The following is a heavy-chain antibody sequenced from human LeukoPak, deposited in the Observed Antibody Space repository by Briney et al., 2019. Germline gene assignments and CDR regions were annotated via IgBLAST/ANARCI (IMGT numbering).Heavy chain of an antibody. D-gene: IGHD3-9*01. V-gene: IGHV4-4*02. CDR1: GGSISSSNW. CDR3: ARRSNPSGYGDAFDI. CDR2: IYHSGST. Sequence: SGTLSLTCAVSGGSISSSNWWSWVRQPPGKGLEWIGEIYHSGSTNYNPSLKSRVTISVDTSKNQFSLKLSSVTAADTAVYYCARRSNPSGYGDAFDIWGQGTMVTVSS. J-gene: IGHJ3*02.